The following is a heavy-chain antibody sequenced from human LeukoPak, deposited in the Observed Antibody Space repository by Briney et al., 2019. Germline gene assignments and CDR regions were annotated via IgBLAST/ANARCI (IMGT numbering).Heavy chain of an antibody. V-gene: IGHV1-69*13. D-gene: IGHD2-2*01. CDR1: GGTFSSYA. CDR3: ARAQGVVVVPSFIDYYYGMDV. J-gene: IGHJ6*02. Sequence: SMKVSCKASGGTFSSYAISWVRQAPGQGLEWMGGIIPIFGTANYAQKFQGRVTITADESTSTAYMELSSLRSEDTAVYYCARAQGVVVVPSFIDYYYGMDVWGQGTTVTVSS. CDR2: IIPIFGTA.